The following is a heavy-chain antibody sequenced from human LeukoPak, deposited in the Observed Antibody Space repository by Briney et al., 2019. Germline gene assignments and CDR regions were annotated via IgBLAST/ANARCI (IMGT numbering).Heavy chain of an antibody. CDR1: GFTFSSYT. Sequence: GGSLRPSSAASGFTFSSYTMNWVRQPPGKGLEWVSSISYSSDYIYYADSVTGRFTISRDNAKNSMYLQMNSRRAEDTAVYYCATDAGSAFDSWGQGTTVSVS. D-gene: IGHD1-14*01. CDR2: ISYSSDYI. V-gene: IGHV3-21*01. CDR3: ATDAGSAFDS. J-gene: IGHJ3*02.